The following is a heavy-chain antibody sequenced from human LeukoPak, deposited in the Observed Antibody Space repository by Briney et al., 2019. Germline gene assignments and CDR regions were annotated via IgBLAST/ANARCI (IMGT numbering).Heavy chain of an antibody. V-gene: IGHV3-23*01. CDR3: ASRRGIAAAGADY. Sequence: GGSLRLSCAASGFTFSSYAMNWVRQAPGKGLEWVSTISNSGESTYYADSVKGRFTISRDNSKNTLYLQMNSLRAEDTAVYYCASRRGIAAAGADYWGQGTLVTVSS. CDR2: ISNSGEST. J-gene: IGHJ4*02. CDR1: GFTFSSYA. D-gene: IGHD6-13*01.